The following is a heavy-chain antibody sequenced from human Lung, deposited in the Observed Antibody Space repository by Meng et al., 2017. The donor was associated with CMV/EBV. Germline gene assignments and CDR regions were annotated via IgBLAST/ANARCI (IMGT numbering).Heavy chain of an antibody. CDR3: STRRKFRGVDHFDY. CDR2: IKGKTDGETT. D-gene: IGHD3-10*01. CDR1: GLTFSDAW. J-gene: IGHJ4*02. Sequence: GGSLRLSXAASGLTFSDAWMTWVRQAPGKGLEWVGRIKGKTDGETTDYAAPVKGRFTISRDDSKDMVYLQMNSLKTEVTAVYYCSTRRKFRGVDHFDYWGQGTRVTFSS. V-gene: IGHV3-15*01.